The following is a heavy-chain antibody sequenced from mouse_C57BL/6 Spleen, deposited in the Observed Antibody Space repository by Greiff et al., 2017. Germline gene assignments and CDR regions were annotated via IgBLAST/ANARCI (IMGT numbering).Heavy chain of an antibody. CDR2: IDPENGDT. V-gene: IGHV14-4*01. Sequence: VQLQQSGAELVRPGASVKLSCTASGFNIKDDYMHWVKQRPEQGLEWIGWIDPENGDTEYASKFQGKATITADTSSNTAYLQLSSLTSEDTAVYYCTRSYYYGSSYYFDYWGQGTTLTVSS. CDR1: GFNIKDDY. D-gene: IGHD1-1*01. J-gene: IGHJ2*01. CDR3: TRSYYYGSSYYFDY.